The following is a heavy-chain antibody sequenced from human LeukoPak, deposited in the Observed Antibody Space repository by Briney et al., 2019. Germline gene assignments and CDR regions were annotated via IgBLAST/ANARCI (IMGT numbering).Heavy chain of an antibody. CDR3: ARLPVQRGGDDAFDI. D-gene: IGHD2-21*02. CDR1: GYSISSGYN. J-gene: IGHJ3*02. CDR2: IYHSGTT. V-gene: IGHV4-38-2*02. Sequence: SETLSLTCTVSGYSISSGYNWGWIRQPPGKGLEWIASIYHSGTTYYNPSLKSRVTISVDMSKNQFSLKLSSVTAADTAVYYCARLPVQRGGDDAFDIWGRGTMVSVSS.